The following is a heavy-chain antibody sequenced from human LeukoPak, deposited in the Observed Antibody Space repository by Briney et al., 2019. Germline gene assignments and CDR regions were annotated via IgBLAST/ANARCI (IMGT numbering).Heavy chain of an antibody. CDR2: IFPGDSET. CDR1: GYTFTNYW. CDR3: ARRWEPLRGHDVLDI. Sequence: PGESLKIPCQASGYTFTNYWLVWVRQMPGKGLEYVGIIFPGDSETRYSPSFQGQVTISADKPFSTAYLQWNTLKASDAAMYYCARRWEPLRGHDVLDIWGQGTMVTVSS. J-gene: IGHJ3*02. V-gene: IGHV5-51*01. D-gene: IGHD1-26*01.